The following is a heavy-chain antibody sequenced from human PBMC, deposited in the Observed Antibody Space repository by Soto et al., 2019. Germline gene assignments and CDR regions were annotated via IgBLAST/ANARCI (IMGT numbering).Heavy chain of an antibody. V-gene: IGHV4-30-2*01. CDR3: ARSREFDY. CDR1: GGSLSGATYS. CDR2: IFPSGPT. Sequence: KPSETLSLTCGGPGGSLSGATYSWNWLRQPPGAGLEWLGYIFPSGPTSYNPTLKSRVTNSIDVSKNQFSLSLRSLTAADTAVYYCARSREFDYWSQGTLVTVSS. J-gene: IGHJ4*02.